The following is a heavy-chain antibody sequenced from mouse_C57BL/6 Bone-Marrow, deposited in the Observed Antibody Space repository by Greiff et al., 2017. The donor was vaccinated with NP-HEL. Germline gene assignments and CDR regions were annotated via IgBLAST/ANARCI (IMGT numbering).Heavy chain of an antibody. J-gene: IGHJ2*01. D-gene: IGHD1-1*02. CDR2: ISDGGSYT. CDR1: GFTFSSYA. Sequence: EVKLMESGGGLVKPGGSLKLSCAASGFTFSSYAMSWVRQTPEKRLEWVATISDGGSYTYYPDNVKGRFTISRDNAKNNLYLQMSHLKSEDTAMYYCAREGVADYWGQGTTLTVSS. CDR3: AREGVADY. V-gene: IGHV5-4*01.